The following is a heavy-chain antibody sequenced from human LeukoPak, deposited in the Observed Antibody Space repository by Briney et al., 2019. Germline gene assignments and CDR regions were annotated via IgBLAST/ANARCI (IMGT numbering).Heavy chain of an antibody. D-gene: IGHD5-12*01. V-gene: IGHV3-9*01. J-gene: IGHJ6*03. CDR1: GFTFDDYA. Sequence: GGSLRLSCAASGFTFDDYAMHWVRQAPGKGLEWVSGISWNSGNIGYADSVKGRFTISRDNAKNSLYLQTNSLRVEDTALYYCAKEGTVATPGLYYYYYMDVWGKGTTVTVSS. CDR2: ISWNSGNI. CDR3: AKEGTVATPGLYYYYYMDV.